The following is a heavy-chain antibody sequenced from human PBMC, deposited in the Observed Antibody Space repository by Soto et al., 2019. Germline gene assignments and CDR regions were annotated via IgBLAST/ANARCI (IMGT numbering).Heavy chain of an antibody. CDR1: GGTFSSYT. D-gene: IGHD3-10*01. J-gene: IGHJ4*02. CDR3: AREEYYYGSGAFFEY. V-gene: IGHV1-69*04. CDR2: IIPILGIA. Sequence: SVKVSCKASGGTFSSYTISLVRQAPGQGLEWMGRIIPILGIANYAQKFQGRVTITADKSTSTAYMELSSLRSEDTAVYYCAREEYYYGSGAFFEYWGQGTLVTVSS.